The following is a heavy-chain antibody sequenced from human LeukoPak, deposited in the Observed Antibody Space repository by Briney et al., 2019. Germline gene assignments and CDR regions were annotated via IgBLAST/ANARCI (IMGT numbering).Heavy chain of an antibody. CDR2: IYHSGST. J-gene: IGHJ4*02. D-gene: IGHD1-26*01. CDR3: ARVFVGVGATPYYFDY. Sequence: SETLSLTCTVSGYSISSGYYWGWIRQPPGKGLEWIGSIYHSGSTYYNPSLKSRVTISVDTSKNQFSLKLSSVTAADTAVYYCARVFVGVGATPYYFDYWGQGTLVTVSS. CDR1: GYSISSGYY. V-gene: IGHV4-38-2*02.